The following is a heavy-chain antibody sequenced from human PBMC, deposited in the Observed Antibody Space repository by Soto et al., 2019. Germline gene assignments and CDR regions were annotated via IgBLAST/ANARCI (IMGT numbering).Heavy chain of an antibody. CDR3: ARDGYSSSWYRGWFDP. CDR2: IYYSGST. J-gene: IGHJ5*02. CDR1: GGSISSYY. D-gene: IGHD6-13*01. V-gene: IGHV4-59*01. Sequence: SETLSLTCTVSGGSISSYYWSWIRQPPGKGLEWTGYIYYSGSTNYNPSLKSRVTISVDTSKNQFSLKLSSVTAADTAVYYCARDGYSSSWYRGWFDPWGQGTLVTVSS.